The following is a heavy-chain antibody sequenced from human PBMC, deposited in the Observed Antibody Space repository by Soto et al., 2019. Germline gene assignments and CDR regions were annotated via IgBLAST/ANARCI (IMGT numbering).Heavy chain of an antibody. V-gene: IGHV1-46*01. D-gene: IGHD3-22*01. CDR1: GYTFTSYS. J-gene: IGHJ3*02. CDR3: ARGGREADSSGYPGHAFDI. CDR2: ISPSGGST. Sequence: XSVKASCKASGYTFTSYSMHWVRQAPGQGLEWMGIISPSGGSTSYAQKFQGRVTMTRDTSTSTVYMELSSLRSEDTAVYYCARGGREADSSGYPGHAFDIWGQGTMVTVSS.